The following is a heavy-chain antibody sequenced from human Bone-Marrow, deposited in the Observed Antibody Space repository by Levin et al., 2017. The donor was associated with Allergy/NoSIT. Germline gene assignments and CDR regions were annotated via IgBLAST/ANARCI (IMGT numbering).Heavy chain of an antibody. D-gene: IGHD3-10*01. J-gene: IGHJ4*02. Sequence: PGGSLRLSCAASGFTVSSNYMTWVRQAPGKGLEWVSILYIGGSKYYADSVKGRFTISRDNSKNTLFLQMNSLRAEDTAVYYCARLWFGESSLFEYWGQGTLVTVSS. CDR1: GFTVSSNY. V-gene: IGHV3-53*01. CDR2: LYIGGSK. CDR3: ARLWFGESSLFEY.